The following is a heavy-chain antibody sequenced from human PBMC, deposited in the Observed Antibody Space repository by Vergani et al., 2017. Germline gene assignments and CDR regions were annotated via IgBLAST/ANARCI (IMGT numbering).Heavy chain of an antibody. Sequence: QVQLLQSGAEVKTPGASVTVSCKASGYTFTSDDINWVRQATGQGLEWMGWMNPISGNTGYAQNLQGRLTITRDTSVNTAYMELSSLTSEDMAVYYCMRARRTCTYDHCPRYYYDLWGQGTLVTVSS. V-gene: IGHV1-8*03. CDR2: MNPISGNT. CDR1: GYTFTSDD. J-gene: IGHJ4*02. CDR3: MRARRTCTYDHCPRYYYDL. D-gene: IGHD2-8*01.